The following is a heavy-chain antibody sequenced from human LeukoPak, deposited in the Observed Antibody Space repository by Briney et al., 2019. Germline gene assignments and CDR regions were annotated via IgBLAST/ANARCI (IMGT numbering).Heavy chain of an antibody. V-gene: IGHV3-21*01. CDR2: ISTSSSYI. D-gene: IGHD2-15*01. CDR1: GFTFSSYS. CDR3: ARGHRGVAATDSYFDL. Sequence: PGGSLRLSCAGSGFTFSSYSVNWVRQAPGKGLEWVSSISTSSSYIYHVDSVKGRFTISRDNAKNSLNLQMNSLRAEDTAVYYCARGHRGVAATDSYFDLWGRGTLVTVSS. J-gene: IGHJ2*01.